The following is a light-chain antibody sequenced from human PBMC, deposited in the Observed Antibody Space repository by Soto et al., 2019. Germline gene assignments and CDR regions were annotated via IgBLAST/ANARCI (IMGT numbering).Light chain of an antibody. V-gene: IGLV2-14*03. Sequence: QSVLTQPASVSGSPGQSITISCTGTSSDVGGYNYVSWYQQHPGKAPKLIIYDVSSRPSGVSNRFSGSKSGNTASLTISGLQTEDEADYYCSSYTSSNTLVFGTGTKVTVL. CDR2: DVS. CDR3: SSYTSSNTLV. J-gene: IGLJ1*01. CDR1: SSDVGGYNY.